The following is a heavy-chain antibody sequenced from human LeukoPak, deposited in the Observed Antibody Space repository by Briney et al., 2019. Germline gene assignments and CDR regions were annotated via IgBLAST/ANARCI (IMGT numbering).Heavy chain of an antibody. CDR3: ARGIDPYYDILTGYYMRKDAFDI. CDR2: IREDGSEK. CDR1: GFTFSSYW. J-gene: IGHJ3*02. Sequence: GGSLRLSCVASGFTFSSYWTSWVRQAPGKGLEWVANIREDGSEKNYVDSVKGRFTISRDNAKNSLYLQMNSLRAEDTAVYYCARGIDPYYDILTGYYMRKDAFDIWGQGTMVTVSS. D-gene: IGHD3-9*01. V-gene: IGHV3-7*01.